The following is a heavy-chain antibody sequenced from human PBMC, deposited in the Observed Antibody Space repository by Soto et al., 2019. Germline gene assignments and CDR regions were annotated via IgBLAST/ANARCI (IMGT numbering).Heavy chain of an antibody. V-gene: IGHV3-23*01. CDR3: VRSSSWYYYYGVDV. D-gene: IGHD6-13*01. J-gene: IGHJ6*02. Sequence: EVHLLESGGGLVQPGGSLRLSCAASGFTFSSNALSWVRQAPGKGLEWVSGISASGGSTNYADSVKGRFTISRDNSKNTLYLQMNSMRAEDTAIYYCVRSSSWYYYYGVDVWGQGTTVSVCS. CDR1: GFTFSSNA. CDR2: ISASGGST.